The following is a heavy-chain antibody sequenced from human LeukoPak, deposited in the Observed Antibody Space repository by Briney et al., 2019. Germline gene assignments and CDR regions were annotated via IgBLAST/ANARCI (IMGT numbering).Heavy chain of an antibody. Sequence: ASVKVSCKASGGTFSSYAISWVRQAPGQGLEWMGGIIPIFGTANYAQKFQGRVTITADESTSTAYMELSSLRSEDTAVYYCATEARYYYDSSGYYYDYWGQGTLVTVSS. J-gene: IGHJ4*02. D-gene: IGHD3-22*01. CDR3: ATEARYYYDSSGYYYDY. CDR1: GGTFSSYA. V-gene: IGHV1-69*01. CDR2: IIPIFGTA.